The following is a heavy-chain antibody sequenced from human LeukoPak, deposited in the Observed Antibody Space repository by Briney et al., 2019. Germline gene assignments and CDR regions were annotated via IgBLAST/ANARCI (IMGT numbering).Heavy chain of an antibody. Sequence: ASVKVSCKASGYTFTSYGISWVRQAPGQGLEWMGWISAYNGNTNYAQKLQGRVTMTTDTSTSTAYMELSSLRSEDTAVYYCARVPRGYSYGYPFYYWGQGTLVTVSS. CDR2: ISAYNGNT. CDR1: GYTFTSYG. CDR3: ARVPRGYSYGYPFYY. D-gene: IGHD5-18*01. V-gene: IGHV1-18*01. J-gene: IGHJ4*02.